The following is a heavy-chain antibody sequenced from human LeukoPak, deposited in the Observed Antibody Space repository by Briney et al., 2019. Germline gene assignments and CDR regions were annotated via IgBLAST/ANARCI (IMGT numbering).Heavy chain of an antibody. V-gene: IGHV1-18*01. CDR3: ARVDRSNYDSGGADY. CDR1: GYTFTSYG. Sequence: ASVKVYCKASGYTFTSYGISWVRQAPGQGLEWMGWISAYNGNTNYAQKLQGRVTMTTDTSTSTAYMELRSLRSDDTAVYYCARVDRSNYDSGGADYWGQGTLVTVSS. D-gene: IGHD4-11*01. CDR2: ISAYNGNT. J-gene: IGHJ4*02.